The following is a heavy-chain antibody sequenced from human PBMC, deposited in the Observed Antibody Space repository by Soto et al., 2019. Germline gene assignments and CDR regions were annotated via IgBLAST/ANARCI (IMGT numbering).Heavy chain of an antibody. J-gene: IGHJ4*02. CDR3: AREGRGKKAGYNGLVSLGY. Sequence: QLVQSGAEVKKPGASVRVSCKTSGPTFIAYYIHWVRQAPGQGLEWMGWIDPKSGGTTYEQKFLGRVTMTRDTSINTAYMDLNRLTSDDTAVYYCAREGRGKKAGYNGLVSLGYWGQGTPVTVSS. CDR2: IDPKSGGT. CDR1: GPTFIAYY. D-gene: IGHD2-2*02. V-gene: IGHV1-2*02.